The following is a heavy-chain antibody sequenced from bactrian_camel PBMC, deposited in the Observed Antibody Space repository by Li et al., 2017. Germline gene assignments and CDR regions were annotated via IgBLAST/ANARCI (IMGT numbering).Heavy chain of an antibody. D-gene: IGHD4*01. Sequence: SLRLSCTGSGFSFPATDIGWYREFPGSDCELVSSSRSDGTTSYAESVKGRFTISKDNAKRTLYLQMNSLKPEDTAMYYCATRSLTCYRGERYYNTWGQGTQVTVS. J-gene: IGHJ6*01. V-gene: IGHV3S53*01. CDR3: ATRSLTCYRGERYYNT. CDR2: SRSDGTT. CDR1: GFSFPATD.